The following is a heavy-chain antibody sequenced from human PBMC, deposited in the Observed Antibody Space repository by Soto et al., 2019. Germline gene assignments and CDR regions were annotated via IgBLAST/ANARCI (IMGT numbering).Heavy chain of an antibody. V-gene: IGHV4-30-4*08. D-gene: IGHD2-21*02. CDR1: GGSISYEYYH. CDR3: AREDDGGDRDYYGLDV. CDR2: IHYSGSI. Sequence: QVQLQQSGPGLVKPSQTLSLTCTVSGGSISYEYYHWTWIRQSPGKGLEWIGYIHYSGSIIYNPSFKSRVTISVDTSKNRFSLQLSSGTAADTAVYFCAREDDGGDRDYYGLDVWGQGTTVTVSS. J-gene: IGHJ6*02.